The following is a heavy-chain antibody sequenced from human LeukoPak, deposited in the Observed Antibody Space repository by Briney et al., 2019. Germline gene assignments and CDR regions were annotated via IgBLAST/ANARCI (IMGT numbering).Heavy chain of an antibody. CDR2: ISSTSNYI. Sequence: GGSLRLSCAASGFTFSSYDMNWVRQAPGKGLEWVSSISSTSNYINYADSVKGRFTISRDNAKSSLCLQMNSLRVEDTAVYFCARTLFGAYNWFDPWGQGALVSVSS. CDR1: GFTFSSYD. J-gene: IGHJ5*02. D-gene: IGHD3-3*01. CDR3: ARTLFGAYNWFDP. V-gene: IGHV3-21*06.